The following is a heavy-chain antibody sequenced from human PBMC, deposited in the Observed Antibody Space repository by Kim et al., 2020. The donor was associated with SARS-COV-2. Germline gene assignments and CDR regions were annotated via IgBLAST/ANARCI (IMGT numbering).Heavy chain of an antibody. Sequence: GGSLRLSCAASGFTFSSYAMSWVRQAPGKGLEWVSAISGSGGSTYYADSVKGRFTISRDNSKNTLYLQMNSLRAEDTAVYYCASQLLWFTQTYYYYGMDVWGQGTTVAVSS. V-gene: IGHV3-23*01. CDR3: ASQLLWFTQTYYYYGMDV. CDR1: GFTFSSYA. CDR2: ISGSGGST. J-gene: IGHJ6*02. D-gene: IGHD3-10*01.